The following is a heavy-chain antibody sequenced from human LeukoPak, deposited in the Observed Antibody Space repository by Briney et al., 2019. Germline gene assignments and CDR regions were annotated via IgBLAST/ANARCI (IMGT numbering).Heavy chain of an antibody. CDR3: ARAPMVRGIDY. CDR1: GGSISSYC. J-gene: IGHJ4*02. CDR2: IYYSGST. V-gene: IGHV4-59*01. Sequence: SETLSLTCTVSGGSISSYCWSWIRQPPGKGLEWIGYIYYSGSTNYNPSLKSRVTISVDTSKNQFSLKLSSVTAADTAVYYCARAPMVRGIDYWGQGTLVTVSS. D-gene: IGHD3-10*01.